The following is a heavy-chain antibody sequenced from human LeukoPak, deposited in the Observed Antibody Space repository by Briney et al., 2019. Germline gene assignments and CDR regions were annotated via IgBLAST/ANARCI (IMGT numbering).Heavy chain of an antibody. D-gene: IGHD3-22*01. CDR2: INHSGST. CDR3: ARADSSCYHFDF. Sequence: SETLSLTCAVYGGSFSGYYWSWIRQPPGKGLEWIGEINHSGSTNYNPSLKSRVTISVDTSKNQFSLKLSSVTAADTAVYYCARADSSCYHFDFWGQGTLVTVSS. V-gene: IGHV4-34*09. J-gene: IGHJ4*02. CDR1: GGSFSGYY.